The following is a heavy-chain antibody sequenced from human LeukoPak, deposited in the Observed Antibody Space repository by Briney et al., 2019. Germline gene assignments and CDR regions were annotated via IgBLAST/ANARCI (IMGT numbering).Heavy chain of an antibody. CDR3: ARNHYGHPLDY. Sequence: SETLSLTCTVSGGSISNFWSWIRQPPGKGLEWIGHIYYSGSTNYNPSLKSRVTISVDTSKNQFSLKLTSVTAADTAVYYCARNHYGHPLDYWGQGTLVTVSS. D-gene: IGHD4-17*01. J-gene: IGHJ4*02. CDR1: GGSISNF. CDR2: IYYSGST. V-gene: IGHV4-59*01.